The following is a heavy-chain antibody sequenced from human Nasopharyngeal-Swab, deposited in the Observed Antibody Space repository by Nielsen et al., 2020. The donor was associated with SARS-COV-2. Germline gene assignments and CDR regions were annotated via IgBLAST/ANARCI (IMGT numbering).Heavy chain of an antibody. CDR2: IYYSGST. Sequence: SETLSLTCTVSGGSISSYYWSWLRQPPGKGLEWIGYIYYSGSTNYNPSPKSRVTISVDTSKNQFSLKLSSVTAADTAVYYCARDLLWFGEFPYGMDVWGQGTTVTVSS. J-gene: IGHJ6*02. D-gene: IGHD3-10*01. V-gene: IGHV4-59*01. CDR3: ARDLLWFGEFPYGMDV. CDR1: GGSISSYY.